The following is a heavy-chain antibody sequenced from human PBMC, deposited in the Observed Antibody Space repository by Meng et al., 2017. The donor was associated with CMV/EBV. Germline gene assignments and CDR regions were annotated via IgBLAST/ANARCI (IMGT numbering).Heavy chain of an antibody. Sequence: SVKVSCKASGGTFLSYTISWVRPAPGQGLEWMGRIIPILGIANYAQKFQGRVTITADKSTSTAYMELSSLRSEDTAVYYCARILPAANYYYYYGMDVWGQGTTVTVSS. V-gene: IGHV1-69*02. CDR3: ARILPAANYYYYYGMDV. D-gene: IGHD2-2*01. CDR2: IIPILGIA. CDR1: GGTFLSYT. J-gene: IGHJ6*02.